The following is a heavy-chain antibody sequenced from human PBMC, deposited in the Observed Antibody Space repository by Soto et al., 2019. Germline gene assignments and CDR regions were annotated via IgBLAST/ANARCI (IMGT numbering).Heavy chain of an antibody. V-gene: IGHV4-31*03. CDR3: ARGRYDYDYVWGSYRISYYFDY. Sequence: PSETLSLTCSVSGGSIRSGGYYWSLIRQHPGKGLEWIGYSYYSGSTYYNPSLKSRVTISLDTSKNQLSLKLSSVTAADTAVYYCARGRYDYDYVWGSYRISYYFDYWGQGTLVTVSS. D-gene: IGHD3-16*02. J-gene: IGHJ4*01. CDR1: GGSIRSGGYY. CDR2: SYYSGST.